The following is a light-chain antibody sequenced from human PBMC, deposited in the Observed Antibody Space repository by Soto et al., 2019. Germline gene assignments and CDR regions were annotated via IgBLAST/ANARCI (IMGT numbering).Light chain of an antibody. V-gene: IGKV1-5*01. CDR1: QSISSW. CDR3: QQYNSYWT. CDR2: DAS. J-gene: IGKJ1*01. Sequence: IQMTQSPSTLSASVGDRVTITCRASQSISSWMAWYQQKPGKAPKLLIYDASSLESGVPSRFSGSGSGTEFTLTISSLQPDDFATYSCQQYNSYWTFGQGTKVDIK.